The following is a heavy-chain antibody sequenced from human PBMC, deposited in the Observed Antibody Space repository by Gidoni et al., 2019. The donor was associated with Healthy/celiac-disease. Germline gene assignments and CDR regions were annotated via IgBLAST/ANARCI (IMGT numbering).Heavy chain of an antibody. CDR3: AKEAYSSSWYLDY. CDR2: ISGSGGST. V-gene: IGHV3-23*01. J-gene: IGHJ4*02. Sequence: EVQLLESGGGLVQPGGSLRLSCSASGFPFSSYAMSWVRQAPGKGLEWVSAISGSGGSTYYADAVKGRFTISRDNSKNTLYLQMNSLRAEDTAVYYCAKEAYSSSWYLDYWGQGTLVTVSS. D-gene: IGHD6-13*01. CDR1: GFPFSSYA.